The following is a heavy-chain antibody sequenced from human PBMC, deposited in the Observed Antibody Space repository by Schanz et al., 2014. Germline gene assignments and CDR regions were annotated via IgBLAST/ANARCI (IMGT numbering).Heavy chain of an antibody. Sequence: EVQLVESGGGLVQPGGSLRLSCSASGFTFSSYSMYWVRQAPGKGLEYVSTISSNGGSLNYADSVKGRFTISRDNSKNTLYLQMRSLRLEDTAVYYCAKDGRLPYYGTGSDFDYWGQGTLVAVSS. D-gene: IGHD3-22*01. J-gene: IGHJ4*02. CDR3: AKDGRLPYYGTGSDFDY. CDR1: GFTFSSYS. V-gene: IGHV3-64D*06. CDR2: ISSNGGSL.